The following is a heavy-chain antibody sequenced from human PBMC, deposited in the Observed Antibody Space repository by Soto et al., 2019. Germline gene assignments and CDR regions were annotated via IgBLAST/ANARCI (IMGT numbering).Heavy chain of an antibody. CDR1: GGSISSGGYS. V-gene: IGHV4-30-2*01. CDR2: IYHSGST. J-gene: IGHJ4*02. D-gene: IGHD3-10*01. Sequence: SETLSLTCAVSGGSISSGGYSWSWIRQPPGKGLEWIGYIYHSGSTYYNPSLKSRVTISVDRSKNHFSLKLSSVTAADTAVYYCARVSNGSGSPYYDYWGQGTLVTVSS. CDR3: ARVSNGSGSPYYDY.